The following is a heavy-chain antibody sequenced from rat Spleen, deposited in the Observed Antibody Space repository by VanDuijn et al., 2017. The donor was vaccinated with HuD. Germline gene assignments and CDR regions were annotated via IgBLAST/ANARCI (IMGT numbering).Heavy chain of an antibody. CDR3: TIHPRY. D-gene: IGHD3-1*01. J-gene: IGHJ2*01. Sequence: QVQLKESGPGLVQPSQTLSLTCTVSGFSLSRHVVIWVRQPPGKGLEWMGIIWGNGETNYTSALKSRLSINRDTSKSQVFLEMNSLQTDDTGTYYCTIHPRYWGQGVMVTVSS. CDR1: GFSLSRHV. CDR2: IWGNGET. V-gene: IGHV2-13*01.